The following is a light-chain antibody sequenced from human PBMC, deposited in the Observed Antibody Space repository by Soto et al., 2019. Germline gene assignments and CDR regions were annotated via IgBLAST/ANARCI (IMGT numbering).Light chain of an antibody. CDR1: QSVSSSY. V-gene: IGKV3D-20*02. CDR2: GAS. CDR3: QQRSNWPRT. J-gene: IGKJ1*01. Sequence: EIVLTQSPGTLSLSPGERATLSCRASQSVSSSYLAWYQQKPGQAPRLLIYGASTRATGFPARFSGSGSGTEFTLTISSLQSEDFAVYYCQQRSNWPRTFGQGTKVDIK.